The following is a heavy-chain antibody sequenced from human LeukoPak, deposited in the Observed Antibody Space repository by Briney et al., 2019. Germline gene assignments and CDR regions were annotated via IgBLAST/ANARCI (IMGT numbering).Heavy chain of an antibody. V-gene: IGHV1-2*02. D-gene: IGHD3-3*01. CDR2: VNPKTGGT. CDR1: GYSFTGYH. J-gene: IGHJ3*01. CDR3: AREFSSKLEWLAYVTDDDAIDV. Sequence: ASVKVSCKAFGYSFTGYHLHWVRQAPRQGLEWMGWVNPKTGGTNYARKFQGRVTMTRDTSINTVNMELSRLTSDDTAVYYCAREFSSKLEWLAYVTDDDAIDVWGQGTMITVS.